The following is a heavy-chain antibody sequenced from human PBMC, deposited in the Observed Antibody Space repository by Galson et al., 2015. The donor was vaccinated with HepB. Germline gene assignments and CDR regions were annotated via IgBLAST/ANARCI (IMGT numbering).Heavy chain of an antibody. J-gene: IGHJ5*02. Sequence: SVKVSCKASGYTFSSYSITWVRQAPGQGLEWMGWISPHNRDTKYARKLQVRVTMTTDTFTSTAYMELRRLGSDETAVYYCARGARVGVVRGIKNKWFEPWGQVTLVTVSS. CDR3: ARGARVGVVRGIKNKWFEP. CDR2: ISPHNRDT. CDR1: GYTFSSYS. V-gene: IGHV1-18*01. D-gene: IGHD2-15*01.